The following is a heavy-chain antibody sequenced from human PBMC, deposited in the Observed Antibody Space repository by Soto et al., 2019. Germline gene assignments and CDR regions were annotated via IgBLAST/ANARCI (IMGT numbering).Heavy chain of an antibody. CDR3: ARDGDGYDH. Sequence: SETHPLTYAVYGGNFSGYYWTWIRQPPGKGLEWIGYIYSSGGTSYNPSLKSRVTISVDTSKNQFSLKLSSVTAADTAVYYCARDGDGYDHWGQGTLVTVSS. D-gene: IGHD5-12*01. J-gene: IGHJ1*01. CDR1: GGNFSGYY. V-gene: IGHV4-59*01. CDR2: IYSSGGT.